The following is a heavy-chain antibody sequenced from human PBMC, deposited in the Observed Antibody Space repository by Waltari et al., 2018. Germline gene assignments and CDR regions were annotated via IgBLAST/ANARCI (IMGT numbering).Heavy chain of an antibody. CDR1: GFTLSSYA. D-gene: IGHD3-10*01. CDR2: IGGSGGPT. Sequence: EVQLLESGGGLVQPGGSLRLSCAASGFTLSSYAMTWVRQAPGKGLEWVSAIGGSGGPTYYADSVKGRFTISRDNSKHTLYLQMNSLRAEDTAVYYCAKAGPYYFDYWGQGTLVTVSS. V-gene: IGHV3-23*01. CDR3: AKAGPYYFDY. J-gene: IGHJ4*02.